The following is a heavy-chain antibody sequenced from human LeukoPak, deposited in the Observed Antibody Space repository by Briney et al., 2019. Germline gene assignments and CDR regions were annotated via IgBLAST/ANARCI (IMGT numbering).Heavy chain of an antibody. Sequence: GGSLRLSCAASGFTFSSYWMHWVRQAPGKGLVWVSRINSDGSSTSYADSVKGRFTISRDNAKNTLDLQMNSLRAEDTAVYYCARASVAGTLIGYWGQGTLVTVSS. CDR1: GFTFSSYW. J-gene: IGHJ4*02. V-gene: IGHV3-74*01. CDR2: INSDGSST. D-gene: IGHD6-19*01. CDR3: ARASVAGTLIGY.